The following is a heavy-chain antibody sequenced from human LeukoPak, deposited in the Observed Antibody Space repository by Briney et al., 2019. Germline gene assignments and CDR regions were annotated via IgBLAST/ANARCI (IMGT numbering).Heavy chain of an antibody. D-gene: IGHD1-1*01. CDR1: GFTFSSYG. J-gene: IGHJ4*02. Sequence: GGSLRLSCAASGFTFSSYGMQWVRQAPGKGLEWVAVIWPDGSNKYYADSVKGRFTISRDDSKNTVYLQMNSLKTEDTALYYCVTRVKSTGDYWGQGTLVTVSS. V-gene: IGHV3-33*01. CDR2: IWPDGSNK. CDR3: VTRVKSTGDY.